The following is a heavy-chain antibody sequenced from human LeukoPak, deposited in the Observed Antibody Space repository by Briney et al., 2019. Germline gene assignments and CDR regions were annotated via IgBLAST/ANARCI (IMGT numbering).Heavy chain of an antibody. Sequence: ASVKVSCKASGYTFTGPYIHWMRQAPGQGLEWMGWINPNSGGTKYAQMFQGRVTVTRDTSTSTAYMELSGLRADDTAAYYCASGADYPAPYFDYWGQGTLVTVSS. CDR3: ASGADYPAPYFDY. J-gene: IGHJ4*02. CDR2: INPNSGGT. V-gene: IGHV1-2*02. CDR1: GYTFTGPY. D-gene: IGHD3-16*01.